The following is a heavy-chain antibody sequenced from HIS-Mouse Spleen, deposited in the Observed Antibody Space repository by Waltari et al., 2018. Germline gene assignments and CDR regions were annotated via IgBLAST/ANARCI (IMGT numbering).Heavy chain of an antibody. V-gene: IGHV2-70*15. Sequence: QVTLRESGPALVKPTQTLTLTCTVSGFSLSTSGMFVSWIRRHPGKALEWLPRLDWDDDKYYSTSLKTRLTISKDTSKNQVVLTMTNMDPVDTATYYCARIAEGYSSGWYAFDYWCQGTLVTVSS. J-gene: IGHJ4*02. D-gene: IGHD6-19*01. CDR1: GFSLSTSGMF. CDR2: LDWDDDK. CDR3: ARIAEGYSSGWYAFDY.